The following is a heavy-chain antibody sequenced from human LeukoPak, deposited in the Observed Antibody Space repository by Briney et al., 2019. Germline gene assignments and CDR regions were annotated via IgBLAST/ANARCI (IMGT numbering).Heavy chain of an antibody. CDR2: INPNSGGT. D-gene: IGHD3-10*01. CDR1: GYTFTGYY. V-gene: IGHV1-2*02. CDR3: ASGDIYGSGSYLQDY. J-gene: IGHJ4*02. Sequence: ASVKVSCKASGYTFTGYYIHWVRQAPGQGLEWMGWINPNSGGTSYAQKFHGRVTMTRDTPISTAYMELSRLRSDDTAVYYCASGDIYGSGSYLQDYWGQGTLVTVSS.